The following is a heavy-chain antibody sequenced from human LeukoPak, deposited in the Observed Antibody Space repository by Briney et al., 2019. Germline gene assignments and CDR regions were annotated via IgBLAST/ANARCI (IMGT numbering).Heavy chain of an antibody. D-gene: IGHD5-18*01. Sequence: ASVKVSCKASGYTFTTYYMHWVRQAPGRGLEWMGIINASGGSTSYAQKFQGRVTMTRDTSTSTVYMELSSLRSEDTAVYSCARDPGSYGPSYYFDYWGQGTLVTASS. J-gene: IGHJ4*02. CDR2: INASGGST. CDR3: ARDPGSYGPSYYFDY. V-gene: IGHV1-46*01. CDR1: GYTFTTYY.